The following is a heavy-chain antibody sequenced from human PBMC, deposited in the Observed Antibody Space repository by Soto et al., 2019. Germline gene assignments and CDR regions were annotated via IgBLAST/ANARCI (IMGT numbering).Heavy chain of an antibody. CDR1: GYTFTIYG. CDR3: ARVSAYYYGSGSQRGLSDY. CDR2: ISAYNGNT. D-gene: IGHD3-10*01. Sequence: GASVKVSCKASGYTFTIYGISWVRQAPGQGLEWMGWISAYNGNTNYAQKLQGRVTMTTDTSTSTAYMELRSLRSDDTAVYYCARVSAYYYGSGSQRGLSDYWGQGTLVTVSS. J-gene: IGHJ4*02. V-gene: IGHV1-18*01.